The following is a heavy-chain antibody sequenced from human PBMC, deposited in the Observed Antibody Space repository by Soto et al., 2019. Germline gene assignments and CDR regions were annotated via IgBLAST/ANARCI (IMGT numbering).Heavy chain of an antibody. CDR3: AIEDGSGSYAFDY. V-gene: IGHV3-21*01. CDR1: GFTFSSYS. CDR2: ISSSSSYI. Sequence: GGSLRLSCAASGFTFSSYSMNWVRQAPGKGLEWVSSISSSSSYIYYADSVKGRFTISRDNAKNSLYLQMNSLRAEDTAVYYCAIEDGSGSYAFDYWGQGTLVTVSS. D-gene: IGHD3-10*01. J-gene: IGHJ4*02.